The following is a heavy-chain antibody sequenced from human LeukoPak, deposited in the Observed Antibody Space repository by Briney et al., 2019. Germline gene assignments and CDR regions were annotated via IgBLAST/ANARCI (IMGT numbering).Heavy chain of an antibody. D-gene: IGHD2/OR15-2a*01. CDR1: GGSISRGGYF. J-gene: IGHJ4*02. CDR3: ARGDVDSEIGYYFDY. CDR2: IYYSGST. V-gene: IGHV4-31*03. Sequence: SEPLSLTCTVSGGSISRGGYFCRWIRQHRGKGLEWIGYIYYSGSTYYNPSLKSRVTISVDTYKNQFSLKLSSVTAADTAVYYCARGDVDSEIGYYFDYWGQGTLVTVSS.